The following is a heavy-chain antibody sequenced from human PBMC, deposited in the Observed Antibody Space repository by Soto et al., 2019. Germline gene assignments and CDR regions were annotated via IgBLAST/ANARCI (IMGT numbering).Heavy chain of an antibody. CDR2: IIPIFGTA. V-gene: IGHV1-69*13. CDR1: GGTFSSYA. Sequence: SVKVSCKASGGTFSSYAISWVRQAPGQGLEWMGGIIPIFGTANYAQKFQGRVTITADESTSTAYMELSSLRSEDTAVYYCARVEYSSWYFGSFDYWGQGTLVTVSS. CDR3: ARVEYSSWYFGSFDY. J-gene: IGHJ4*02. D-gene: IGHD6-13*01.